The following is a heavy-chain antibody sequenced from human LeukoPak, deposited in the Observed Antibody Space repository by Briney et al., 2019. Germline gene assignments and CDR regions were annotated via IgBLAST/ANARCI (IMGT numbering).Heavy chain of an antibody. CDR3: ASIPGGFGELLWNGQVIFDY. J-gene: IGHJ4*02. D-gene: IGHD3-10*01. Sequence: GRSLRLSCAASGFTFSSYAMHWVRQAPGKGLEWVAVISYDGSNKYYADSVKGRCTISRDNSKNTLYLQMNSLRAEDTAVYYCASIPGGFGELLWNGQVIFDYWGQGTLVTVSS. CDR1: GFTFSSYA. V-gene: IGHV3-30*04. CDR2: ISYDGSNK.